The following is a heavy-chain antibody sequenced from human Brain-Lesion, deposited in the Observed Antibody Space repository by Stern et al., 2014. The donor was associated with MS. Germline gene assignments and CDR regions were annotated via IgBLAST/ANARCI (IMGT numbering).Heavy chain of an antibody. D-gene: IGHD1-26*01. Sequence: VQLVESGPGLVKPSETLSLTCTVSGGSISSSTYYWAWIRQPPGKGLEWIGNIYYSGFTYYNPSLKGRVTIYLKTSKNQFSLKRSSVTAADTAIYYCARHDSVPRPSQLYSARDRGPGYFDYWGQGTLVTVSS. J-gene: IGHJ4*02. CDR3: ARHDSVPRPSQLYSARDRGPGYFDY. CDR1: GGSISSSTYY. CDR2: IYYSGFT. V-gene: IGHV4-39*01.